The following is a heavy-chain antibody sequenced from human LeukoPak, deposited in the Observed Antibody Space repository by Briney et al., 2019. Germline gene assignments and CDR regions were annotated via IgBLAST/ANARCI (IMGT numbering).Heavy chain of an antibody. CDR2: IYYSGST. V-gene: IGHV4-59*01. Sequence: PSETLSLTCTVSGGSISNYYWSWIRQPPEKGLEWIWYIYYSGSTNYNPSLKSRVTISVDTSKNQFSLNLSSVTAADTAMYYCARDRSPEGYYDSSHWDYYHGMDVWGQGTTVTVSS. D-gene: IGHD3-22*01. CDR1: GGSISNYY. CDR3: ARDRSPEGYYDSSHWDYYHGMDV. J-gene: IGHJ6*02.